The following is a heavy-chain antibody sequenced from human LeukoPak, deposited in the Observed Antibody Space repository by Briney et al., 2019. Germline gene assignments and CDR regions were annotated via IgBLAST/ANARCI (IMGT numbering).Heavy chain of an antibody. V-gene: IGHV4-34*01. CDR1: GGSFSGYY. J-gene: IGHJ4*02. D-gene: IGHD3-9*01. CDR3: ARQGDILTGYSNDY. Sequence: PSETLSLTCAVYGGSFSGYYWSWIRQPPGKGLEWIGEINHSGSTNYNPSLKSRVTISVDTSKNQFSLKLSSVTAADTAVYYCARQGDILTGYSNDYWGQGTLVTVSS. CDR2: INHSGST.